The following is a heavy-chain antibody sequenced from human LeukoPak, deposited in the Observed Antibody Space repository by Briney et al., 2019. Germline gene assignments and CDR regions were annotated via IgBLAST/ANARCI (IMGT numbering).Heavy chain of an antibody. D-gene: IGHD3-10*01. Sequence: GGSLRLSCAASGFTVSSNYMSWVRQAPGKGLEWVSVIYSGGSTYYADSVKGRFTISRDNAKNSLYLQMNSLRAEDTAVYYCASSRERDYYGSGVYGMDVWGQGTTVTVSS. CDR3: ASSRERDYYGSGVYGMDV. CDR2: IYSGGST. CDR1: GFTVSSNY. V-gene: IGHV3-66*01. J-gene: IGHJ6*02.